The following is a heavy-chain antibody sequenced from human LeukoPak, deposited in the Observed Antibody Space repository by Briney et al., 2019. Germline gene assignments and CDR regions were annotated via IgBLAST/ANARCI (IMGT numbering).Heavy chain of an antibody. Sequence: ASVKVSCKASGYTFSNYGISWVRQAPGQGLEWMGWISSYNDNTNYAQKLQGRVTMTTDTSTSTAYMELRSLRSDDTAVYYCARSLYDSGWYSQFDYWGQGTLVTVSS. CDR2: ISSYNDNT. V-gene: IGHV1-18*01. J-gene: IGHJ4*02. D-gene: IGHD6-19*01. CDR1: GYTFSNYG. CDR3: ARSLYDSGWYSQFDY.